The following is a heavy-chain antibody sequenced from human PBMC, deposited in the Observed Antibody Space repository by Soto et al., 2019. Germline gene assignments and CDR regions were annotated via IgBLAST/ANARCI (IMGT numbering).Heavy chain of an antibody. CDR3: SPDIVVVPAALDN. V-gene: IGHV3-30*03. Sequence: QVQLVESGGGVVQPGRSLRLSCAASGFIFSSYGMHWVRQAPGKGLEWVAQILNDGSNEYYADSVKGRFTISRDKYKNTVFLEMNGLRADDTAVYYSSPDIVVVPAALDNWGQDTLVTVSS. J-gene: IGHJ4*02. D-gene: IGHD2-2*01. CDR2: ILNDGSNE. CDR1: GFIFSSYG.